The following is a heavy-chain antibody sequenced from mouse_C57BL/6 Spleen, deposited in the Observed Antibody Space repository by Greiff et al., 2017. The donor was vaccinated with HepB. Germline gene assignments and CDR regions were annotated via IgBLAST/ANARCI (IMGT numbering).Heavy chain of an antibody. CDR1: GYTFTSYW. CDR2: IHPNSGST. D-gene: IGHD3-2*02. CDR3: AREGQRRRDYFDY. Sequence: VQLQQPGAELVKPGASVKLSCKASGYTFTSYWMHWVKQRPGQGLEWIGMIHPNSGSTNYNEKFKSKATLTVDKSSSTAYMQLSSLTSEDSAVYYCAREGQRRRDYFDYWGQGTTLTVSS. V-gene: IGHV1-64*01. J-gene: IGHJ2*01.